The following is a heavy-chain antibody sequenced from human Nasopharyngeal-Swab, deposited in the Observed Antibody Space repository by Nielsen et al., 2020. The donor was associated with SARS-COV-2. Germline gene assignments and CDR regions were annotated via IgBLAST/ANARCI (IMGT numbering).Heavy chain of an antibody. CDR2: IKRDGSVP. D-gene: IGHD5-18*01. V-gene: IGHV3-7*01. CDR3: ARTDTAMVDAFDI. J-gene: IGHJ3*02. Sequence: VRQAPGKGLEWVAMIKRDGSVPKYVDSVRGRFTISRDNAKNSLYLQMNSLRAEDTAVYYCARTDTAMVDAFDIWGQGTMVTVSS.